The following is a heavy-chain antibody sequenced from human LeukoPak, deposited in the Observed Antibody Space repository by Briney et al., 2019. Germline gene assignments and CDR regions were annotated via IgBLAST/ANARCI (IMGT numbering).Heavy chain of an antibody. CDR2: IYYSGST. D-gene: IGHD2/OR15-2a*01. V-gene: IGHV4-59*08. Sequence: PSETLSLTCTVSGGSISSYYWSWIRQPPGKGLEWIGYIYYSGSTNYLPSLRSRVTISVDKSKWQVFLRLNSVTAADTALYYCVASYATSSGIDHWGQGTLVTVSS. CDR3: VASYATSSGIDH. J-gene: IGHJ4*02. CDR1: GGSISSYY.